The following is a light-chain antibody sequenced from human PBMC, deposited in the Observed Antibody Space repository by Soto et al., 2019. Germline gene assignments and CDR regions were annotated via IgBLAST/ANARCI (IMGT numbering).Light chain of an antibody. CDR2: GVS. J-gene: IGLJ2*01. CDR3: SSYKTSSTVVV. V-gene: IGLV2-14*01. Sequence: QSALTQPAPVSGSPGQSITISCTGTSSDVGGYNYVSWYQQYPGKAPKLMIFGVSDRPSGVSNRFSGSKSGNTASLTISGLQAEDEADYYCSSYKTSSTVVVFGGGTKLTVL. CDR1: SSDVGGYNY.